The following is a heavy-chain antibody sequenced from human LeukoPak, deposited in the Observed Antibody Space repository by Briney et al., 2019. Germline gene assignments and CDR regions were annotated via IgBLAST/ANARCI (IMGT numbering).Heavy chain of an antibody. Sequence: PGESLRLSCAASGFTFSSYWMHWVRQAPGKGLVWVSRISTDGSSTKYADFVEGRFTISRDNAKNSLFLLMSTLRAEDTAVYYCARGGSGSSWGQGTLVIVSS. CDR3: ARGGSGSS. D-gene: IGHD3-10*01. V-gene: IGHV3-74*01. CDR1: GFTFSSYW. CDR2: ISTDGSST. J-gene: IGHJ5*02.